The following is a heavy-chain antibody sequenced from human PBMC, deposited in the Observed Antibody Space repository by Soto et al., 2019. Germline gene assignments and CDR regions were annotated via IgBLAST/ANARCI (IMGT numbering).Heavy chain of an antibody. CDR2: IWYDGSNK. V-gene: IGHV3-33*01. D-gene: IGHD2-2*01. J-gene: IGHJ4*02. CDR1: GFTFSSYG. Sequence: VQLVESGGGVVQPGRSLRLSCAASGFTFSSYGMHWVRQAPGKGLEWVAVIWYDGSNKYYADSVKGRFTISRDNSKNTLYLQMNSLRAEDTAVYYCARRGYCSSTSCYGLGRYYFDYWGQGTLVTVSS. CDR3: ARRGYCSSTSCYGLGRYYFDY.